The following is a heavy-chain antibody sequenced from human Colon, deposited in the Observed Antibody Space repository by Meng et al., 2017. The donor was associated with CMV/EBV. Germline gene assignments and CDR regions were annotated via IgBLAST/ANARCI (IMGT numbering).Heavy chain of an antibody. D-gene: IGHD6-19*01. CDR2: VSYSGNT. CDR3: AREASGWSTGVDN. J-gene: IGHJ6*02. CDR1: GGSVNSGSYY. V-gene: IGHV4-61*01. Sequence: GSLRLSCSVSGGSVNSGSYYWTWIRQPPGKGLEWIGYVSYSGNTNYNPSLKSRLTIEVDTSRNQFSLKLTSVSAADTAMYYCAREASGWSTGVDNWGQGTTVTVSS.